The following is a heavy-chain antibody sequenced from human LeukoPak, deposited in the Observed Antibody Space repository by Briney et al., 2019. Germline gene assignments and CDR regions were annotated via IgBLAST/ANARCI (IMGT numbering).Heavy chain of an antibody. Sequence: PSETLSLTCTVSGGSISSYWWSWIRQPPGKGLEWIGYMYYSGSTNYNPSLKSRVTISVDTSNNQFSLKLSSVTAADTAVYYCARVYSSGWYPWGQGTLVTVSS. V-gene: IGHV4-59*01. J-gene: IGHJ5*02. CDR1: GGSISSYW. CDR2: MYYSGST. D-gene: IGHD6-19*01. CDR3: ARVYSSGWYP.